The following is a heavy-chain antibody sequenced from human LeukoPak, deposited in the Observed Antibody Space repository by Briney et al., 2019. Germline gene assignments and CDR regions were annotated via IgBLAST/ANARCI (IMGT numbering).Heavy chain of an antibody. CDR1: GGSISSGDYY. V-gene: IGHV4-30-4*01. CDR3: ASYIVVVPAAPVAAGTFEDY. Sequence: SETLSLTCTVSGGSISSGDYYWSWIRQPPGKGLEWIGYIYYSGSTYYNPSLKSRVTISVDTSKNQFSLKLSSVTAADTAVYYCASYIVVVPAAPVAAGTFEDYWGQGTLVTVSS. D-gene: IGHD2-2*01. J-gene: IGHJ4*02. CDR2: IYYSGST.